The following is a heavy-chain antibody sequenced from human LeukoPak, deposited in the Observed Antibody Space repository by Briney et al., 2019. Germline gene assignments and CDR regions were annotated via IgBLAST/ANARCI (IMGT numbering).Heavy chain of an antibody. J-gene: IGHJ4*02. CDR2: FSYTGST. CDR3: ARIPARRIVITPAYFDL. Sequence: SETLSLTCTVSGGTFSDYYWNWIRQPPGKGLEWIGYFSYTGSTNYNPSLRGRVTLSVDTSKNQFSLKLSSVTAADTAVYYCARIPARRIVITPAYFDLWGLGTLVTVSS. V-gene: IGHV4-59*01. CDR1: GGTFSDYY. D-gene: IGHD3-16*01.